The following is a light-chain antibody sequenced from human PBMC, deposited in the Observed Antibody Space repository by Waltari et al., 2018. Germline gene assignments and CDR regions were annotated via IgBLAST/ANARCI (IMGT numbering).Light chain of an antibody. CDR2: QDT. CDR1: KMGDKY. Sequence: SYELTQPPSVSVSPGQTASITCSGDKMGDKYASWYQQKPGQSPVLVIYQDTKRPSGIPERFSGSNSGNTATLTISGTQAMDEADDYCQAWDSSTAVFGGGTKLTVL. V-gene: IGLV3-1*01. CDR3: QAWDSSTAV. J-gene: IGLJ2*01.